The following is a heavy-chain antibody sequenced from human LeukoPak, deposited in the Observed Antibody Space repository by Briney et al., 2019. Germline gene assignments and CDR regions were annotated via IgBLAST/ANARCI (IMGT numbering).Heavy chain of an antibody. D-gene: IGHD3-10*01. CDR2: ISDSGDTT. Sequence: GGSLRLSCAASGFTFSNYAMIWVRQAPGKGLEWVSAISDSGDTTYYADSVKARFTLSRDNSRNTVYLQMSSLRVEDTALYDCAKSPNYYLSTTSRRDFDFWGQGTLVTVSS. CDR3: AKSPNYYLSTTSRRDFDF. J-gene: IGHJ4*02. CDR1: GFTFSNYA. V-gene: IGHV3-23*01.